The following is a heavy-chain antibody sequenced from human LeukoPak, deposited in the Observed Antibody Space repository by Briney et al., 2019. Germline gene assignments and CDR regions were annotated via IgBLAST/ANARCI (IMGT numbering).Heavy chain of an antibody. D-gene: IGHD5-24*01. CDR2: IIPIFGIA. CDR3: ARDGRRDGYNPGYYYYYGMDV. V-gene: IGHV1-69*04. Sequence: GSSVKVSCKASGGTFSSYAISWARQAPGQGLEWMGRIIPIFGIANYAQKFQGRVTITADKSTSTAYMELSSLRSEDTAVYYCARDGRRDGYNPGYYYYYGMDVWGQGTTVTVSS. J-gene: IGHJ6*02. CDR1: GGTFSSYA.